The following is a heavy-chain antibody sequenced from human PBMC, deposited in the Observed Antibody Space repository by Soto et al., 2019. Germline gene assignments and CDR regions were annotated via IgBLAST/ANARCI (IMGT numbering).Heavy chain of an antibody. Sequence: LSLTCAVSGYSISSGYYWGWIRQPPGKGLEWIGSIYHSGSTYYNPSLKSRVTISVDTSKNQFSLKLSSVTAADTAVYYCASLNIVVVPAAIDGMDVWGQGTTVTVSS. D-gene: IGHD2-2*01. CDR1: GYSISSGYY. V-gene: IGHV4-38-2*01. CDR2: IYHSGST. J-gene: IGHJ6*02. CDR3: ASLNIVVVPAAIDGMDV.